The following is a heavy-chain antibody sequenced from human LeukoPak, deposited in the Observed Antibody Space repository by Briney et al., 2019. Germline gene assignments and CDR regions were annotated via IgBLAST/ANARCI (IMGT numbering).Heavy chain of an antibody. J-gene: IGHJ6*03. CDR1: GYSISSGYY. V-gene: IGHV4-38-2*01. CDR3: ARQHDSYHYYYVDV. Sequence: PSETLSLTCAVSGYSISSGYYCVWIRQPPGKGLEWIGSLYHSDSIYNNPSLESRVTMSVDTSKNQFSLKLSFVTAADTAVYYCARQHDSYHYYYVDVWGKGTTVTVSS. D-gene: IGHD6-13*01. CDR2: LYHSDSI.